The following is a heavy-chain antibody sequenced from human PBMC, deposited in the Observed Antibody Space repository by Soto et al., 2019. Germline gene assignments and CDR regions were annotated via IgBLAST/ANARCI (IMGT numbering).Heavy chain of an antibody. Sequence: SGPTLVNPTETLTLTCTVSGFSRSNARMGVSWIRQPPGKALEWLAHIFSNDEKSYSTSLKSRLTISKDTSKSQVVLTMTNMDPVDTATYYCARLRSHYDFWSGYAPQNWFDPWGQ. J-gene: IGHJ5*02. CDR3: ARLRSHYDFWSGYAPQNWFDP. CDR1: GFSRSNARMG. CDR2: IFSNDEK. D-gene: IGHD3-3*01. V-gene: IGHV2-26*01.